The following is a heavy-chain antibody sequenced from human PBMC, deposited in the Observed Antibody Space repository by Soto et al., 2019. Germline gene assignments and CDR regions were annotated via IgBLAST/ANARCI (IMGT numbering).Heavy chain of an antibody. CDR2: IYSGGST. V-gene: IGHV3-53*01. Sequence: GGSLRLSCAASGFTVSSNYMSWVRQAPGKGLEWVSVIYSGGSTYYADSVKGRFTISRDNSKNTLYLQMNSLRAEDPAVYYCARAPINYYGDDRFDYWGQGTLVTVSS. D-gene: IGHD4-17*01. CDR3: ARAPINYYGDDRFDY. J-gene: IGHJ4*02. CDR1: GFTVSSNY.